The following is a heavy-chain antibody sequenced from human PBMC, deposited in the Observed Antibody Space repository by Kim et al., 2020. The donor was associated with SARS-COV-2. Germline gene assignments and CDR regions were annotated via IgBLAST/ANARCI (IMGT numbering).Heavy chain of an antibody. D-gene: IGHD5-12*01. V-gene: IGHV3-21*01. CDR2: ISSSSSYI. CDR1: GFTFSSYS. Sequence: GGSLRLSCAASGFTFSSYSMNWVRQAPGKGLEWVSSISSSSSYIYYADSVKGRFTISRDNAKNSLYLQMNSLRAEDTAVYYCARSGPDSGYAPESWFDPWGQGTLVTVSS. J-gene: IGHJ5*02. CDR3: ARSGPDSGYAPESWFDP.